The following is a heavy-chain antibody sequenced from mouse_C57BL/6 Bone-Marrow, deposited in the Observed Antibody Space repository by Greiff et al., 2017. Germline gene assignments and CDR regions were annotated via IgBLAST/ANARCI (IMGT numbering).Heavy chain of an antibody. CDR2: IDPENGDT. V-gene: IGHV14-4*01. CDR3: TTRISGYGAMDY. CDR1: GFNIKDDY. D-gene: IGHD3-2*02. Sequence: VQLQQSGAELVRPGASVKLSCTASGFNIKDDYMHWVKQRPEQGLEWIGWIDPENGDTEYASKCQGKATITADTSSNTAYLQLSILTSEDTAVYCWTTRISGYGAMDYWGQGTSVTVSS. J-gene: IGHJ4*01.